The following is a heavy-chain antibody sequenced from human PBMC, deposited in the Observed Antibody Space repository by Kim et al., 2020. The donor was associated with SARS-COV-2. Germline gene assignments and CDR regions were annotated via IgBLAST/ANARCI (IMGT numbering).Heavy chain of an antibody. CDR3: AGGLVAGTSRVFDH. CDR1: GFTFSNYY. V-gene: IGHV3-48*02. D-gene: IGHD6-19*01. J-gene: IGHJ4*02. Sequence: GGSLRLSCAVSGFTFSNYYMHWVRQAPGKGLEWVSCIGSSSSPIYYADSVKGRFTISRDNAQNSLFLQMNSLRDEDTAVYYCAGGLVAGTSRVFDHWGQGTLVTVSS. CDR2: IGSSSSPI.